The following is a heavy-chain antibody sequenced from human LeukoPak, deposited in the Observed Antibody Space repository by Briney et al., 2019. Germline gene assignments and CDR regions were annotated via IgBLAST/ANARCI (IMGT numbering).Heavy chain of an antibody. Sequence: GSLRLSCGASGFTFSNYWMSWVRQAPGKGLEWVINISQDGSGKNYADSVEGRFTISRDNAKNSLYLQMNSLRAEDTAIYYCAKDLTYYYDSTGYYFDYWGQGTLVTVSS. CDR3: AKDLTYYYDSTGYYFDY. D-gene: IGHD3-22*01. CDR2: ISQDGSGK. CDR1: GFTFSNYW. V-gene: IGHV3-7*03. J-gene: IGHJ4*02.